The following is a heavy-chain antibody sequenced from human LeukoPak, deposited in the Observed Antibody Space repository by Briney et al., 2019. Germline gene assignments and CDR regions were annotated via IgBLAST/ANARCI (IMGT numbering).Heavy chain of an antibody. CDR3: AKGIYSSGWSYFDY. Sequence: GGSLRLSCEASGFTFNNYVMSWVRQAPGKGLEWVSSIIPSGGRTNYAESVKGRFTISRDNSKNTLYLQMNSLRAEDTAVYYCAKGIYSSGWSYFDYWGHGTLVTVSS. CDR1: GFTFNNYV. J-gene: IGHJ4*01. D-gene: IGHD6-19*01. V-gene: IGHV3-23*01. CDR2: IIPSGGRT.